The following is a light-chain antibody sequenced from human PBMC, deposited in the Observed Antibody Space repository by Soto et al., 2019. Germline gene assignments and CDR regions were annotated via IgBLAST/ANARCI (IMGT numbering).Light chain of an antibody. V-gene: IGKV3-15*01. CDR1: QSVTNN. CDR2: GAS. J-gene: IGKJ1*01. Sequence: EIVMTQSPATPSVSPGERATLSCRASQSVTNNLAWYQQKPGQAPRLIIYGASTRATGVPARFSGSGSGTEFTLTISSLQSEDFAVYYCQQYNNWPPWTFGQGTKVDIK. CDR3: QQYNNWPPWT.